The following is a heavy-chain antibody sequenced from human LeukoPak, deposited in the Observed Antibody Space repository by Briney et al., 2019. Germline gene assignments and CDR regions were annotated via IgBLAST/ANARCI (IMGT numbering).Heavy chain of an antibody. V-gene: IGHV4-39*01. J-gene: IGHJ4*02. D-gene: IGHD3-22*01. CDR2: IYYSGST. CDR3: ARFAPYDSSGAIDY. Sequence: SSETLSLTCTVSGGSISSSSYYWGWIRQPPGKGLEWIGSIYYSGSTYYNPSLKSRVTISVDTSKNQFSLKLSSVTAADTAVYYCARFAPYDSSGAIDYRGQGTLVTVSS. CDR1: GGSISSSSYY.